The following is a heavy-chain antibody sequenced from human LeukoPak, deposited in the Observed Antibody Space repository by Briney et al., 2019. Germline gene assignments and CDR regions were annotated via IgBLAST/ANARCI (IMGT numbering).Heavy chain of an antibody. CDR3: ARDHELLRAFDI. D-gene: IGHD1-26*01. J-gene: IGHJ3*02. V-gene: IGHV3-66*01. CDR1: GFTVSSNY. CDR2: IYSGGST. Sequence: GGSLRLSCAASGFTVSSNYMSWVCQAPGKGLEWVSVIYSGGSTYYADSVKGRFTISRDNSKNTLYLQMNSLRAEDTAVYYCARDHELLRAFDIWGQGTMVTVSS.